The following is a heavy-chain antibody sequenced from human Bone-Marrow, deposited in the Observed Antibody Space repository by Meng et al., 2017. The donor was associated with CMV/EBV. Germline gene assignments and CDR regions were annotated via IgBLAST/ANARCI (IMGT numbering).Heavy chain of an antibody. CDR2: ISSSSSTI. J-gene: IGHJ4*02. V-gene: IGHV3-48*04. D-gene: IGHD2-2*01. CDR3: ARRCSITGCYGGDNYYFDY. CDR1: GFTFSSYS. Sequence: GESLKISCAASGFTFSSYSMNWVRQAPGKGLEWVSYISSSSSTIYYADSVKGRFTISRDNAKNALYLQMNSLRAKVTAVYYCARRCSITGCYGGDNYYFDYWGQGTLVTVSS.